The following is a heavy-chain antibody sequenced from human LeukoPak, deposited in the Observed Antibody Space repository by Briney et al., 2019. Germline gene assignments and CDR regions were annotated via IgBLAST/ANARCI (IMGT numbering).Heavy chain of an antibody. CDR1: GDSISTGSYY. CDR3: ARAPGGNPTTHYFDY. V-gene: IGHV4-61*02. D-gene: IGHD1-14*01. Sequence: PSETLSLTCTVSGDSISTGSYYWSWIRQPAGRGLEWIGRIYTSGSTKYNPPLKSRVTISLDASKNQFSLKLTSVTAADTAVYYCARAPGGNPTTHYFDYWGQGALVTVSS. J-gene: IGHJ4*02. CDR2: IYTSGST.